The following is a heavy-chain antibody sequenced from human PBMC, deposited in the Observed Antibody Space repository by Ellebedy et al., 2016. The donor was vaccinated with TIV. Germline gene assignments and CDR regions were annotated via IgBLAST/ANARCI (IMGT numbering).Heavy chain of an antibody. D-gene: IGHD5-12*01. Sequence: GESLKISCAASGFTFSRCAMNWVRQAPGKGLEWVSFISGSGGSTYYADSVKGRFTISRDDSKNTLYLHMYSLQAEDTAVYYCAKDKGYSGYDTGVFDYWGQGTLVTVSS. V-gene: IGHV3-23*01. CDR1: GFTFSRCA. CDR3: AKDKGYSGYDTGVFDY. CDR2: ISGSGGST. J-gene: IGHJ4*02.